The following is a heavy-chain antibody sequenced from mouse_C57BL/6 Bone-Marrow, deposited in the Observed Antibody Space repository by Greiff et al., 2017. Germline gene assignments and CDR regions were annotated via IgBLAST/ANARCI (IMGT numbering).Heavy chain of an antibody. CDR3: ARATMVTTDYAMDY. Sequence: QVQLQQPGAELVMPGASVKLSCKASGYTFTSYWMHWVKQRPGQGLEWIGEIDPSDSYTNYNQKFKGKSTLTVDKSSSTAYMQLSSLTSEDSAVYYCARATMVTTDYAMDYWGQGTSVTGSS. CDR1: GYTFTSYW. V-gene: IGHV1-69*01. J-gene: IGHJ4*01. D-gene: IGHD2-2*01. CDR2: IDPSDSYT.